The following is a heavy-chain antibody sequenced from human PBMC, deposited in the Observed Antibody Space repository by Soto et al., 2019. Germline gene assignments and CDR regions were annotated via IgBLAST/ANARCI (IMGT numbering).Heavy chain of an antibody. CDR3: ARRTPTPPGGPT. V-gene: IGHV3-66*01. Sequence: EVQLVESGGGLVQPGGSLRLSCAASGFTVSSNYMSWVRQAPGKGLEWVSVIYSGGSTYYADSVKGRFTISRDNSKNTLYLQMNSLRAEDTAVYYCARRTPTPPGGPTWGQGTLVTVSS. CDR2: IYSGGST. J-gene: IGHJ4*02. D-gene: IGHD3-16*01. CDR1: GFTVSSNY.